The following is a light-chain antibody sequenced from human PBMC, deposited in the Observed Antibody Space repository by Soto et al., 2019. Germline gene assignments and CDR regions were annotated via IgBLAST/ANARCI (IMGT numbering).Light chain of an antibody. J-gene: IGKJ1*01. CDR1: QSVSSSY. Sequence: EIVLTQSPGTLSLSPGERATLSCRASQSVSSSYLAWYQQKPGQAPRLLIYGASSRATGIPDRFSGSGSGTDFILTISRLEPEDFAVYYCQQYGSSLFWTFGQGTKVEIK. CDR3: QQYGSSLFWT. CDR2: GAS. V-gene: IGKV3-20*01.